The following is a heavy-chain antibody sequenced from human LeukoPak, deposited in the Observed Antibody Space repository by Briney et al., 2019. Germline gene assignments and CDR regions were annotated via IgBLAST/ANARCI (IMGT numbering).Heavy chain of an antibody. CDR1: GYTLTELS. J-gene: IGHJ3*02. CDR3: ATGVVGATGFDAFDI. V-gene: IGHV1-24*01. Sequence: GASVKVSCKVSGYTLTELSMHWLRQAPGKGLEWMGGFDPEDGETIYAQKFQGRVTMTEDTSTDTAYMELSSLRSEDTAVYYCATGVVGATGFDAFDIWGQGTMVTVSS. CDR2: FDPEDGET. D-gene: IGHD1-26*01.